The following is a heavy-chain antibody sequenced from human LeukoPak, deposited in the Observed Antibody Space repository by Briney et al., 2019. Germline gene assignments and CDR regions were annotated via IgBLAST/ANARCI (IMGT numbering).Heavy chain of an antibody. V-gene: IGHV4-39*07. D-gene: IGHD3-10*01. CDR1: GGSISSSGYY. CDR2: IYYSGST. CDR3: ARGGYYGSGNDFRFDP. Sequence: PSVTLSLTCTVSGGSISSSGYYWGWIRQPPGKGLEWIGSIYYSGSTYFNPSLKSRVTISVETSKNQFSLKLKSVTAADTAVYYCARGGYYGSGNDFRFDPWGQGTLVTVSS. J-gene: IGHJ5*02.